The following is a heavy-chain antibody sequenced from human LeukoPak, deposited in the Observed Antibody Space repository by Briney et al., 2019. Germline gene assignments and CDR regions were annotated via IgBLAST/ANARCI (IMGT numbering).Heavy chain of an antibody. Sequence: SETLSLTCAVYGGSLSGYYWSWIRQPPGKGLEWIGEINHSGSTNYNPSLKSRVTISVDTSKNQFSLKLSSVTAADTAVYYCARGSLYSSGTSWDAFDIWGQGTMVTVSS. CDR1: GGSLSGYY. J-gene: IGHJ3*02. CDR3: ARGSLYSSGTSWDAFDI. V-gene: IGHV4-34*01. D-gene: IGHD6-19*01. CDR2: INHSGST.